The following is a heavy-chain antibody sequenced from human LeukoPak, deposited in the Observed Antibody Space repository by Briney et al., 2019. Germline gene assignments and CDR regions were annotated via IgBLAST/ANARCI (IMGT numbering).Heavy chain of an antibody. J-gene: IGHJ3*02. V-gene: IGHV3-30*02. Sequence: PGGSLRLSCAASGFTFSSYGMHWVRQAPGKGLEWVAFIRYDGSNKYYADSVKGRFTISRDNSKNTLYLQMNSLRAEDTAVYYCAKETKSAWLYSGSNWGAFDIWGQGTMVTVSS. CDR1: GFTFSSYG. D-gene: IGHD1-26*01. CDR3: AKETKSAWLYSGSNWGAFDI. CDR2: IRYDGSNK.